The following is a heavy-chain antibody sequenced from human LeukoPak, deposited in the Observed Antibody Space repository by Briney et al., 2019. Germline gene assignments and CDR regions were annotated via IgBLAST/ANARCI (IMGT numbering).Heavy chain of an antibody. J-gene: IGHJ4*02. Sequence: GGSLRLSCAASGFTFSSYEMNWVRQAPGKGLEWVAYISSSSSTIYYANSVEGRFTISRDNAKNSLYLQMNSLRAEDTAVYYCARDYDSSGYYDYWGQGTPVTVSS. CDR1: GFTFSSYE. D-gene: IGHD3-22*01. V-gene: IGHV3-48*03. CDR2: ISSSSSTI. CDR3: ARDYDSSGYYDY.